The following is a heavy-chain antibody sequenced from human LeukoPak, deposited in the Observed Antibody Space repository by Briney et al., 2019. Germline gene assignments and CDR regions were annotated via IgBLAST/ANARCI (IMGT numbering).Heavy chain of an antibody. Sequence: SETLSLTCAVYGGSFSSYYWSWIRQPAGKGLEWIGRIYTSGSTNYNPSLKSRVTMSVDTSKNQFSLKLSSVTAADTAVYYCARGQPRGYCSGGSCYQGEYFDYWGQGTLVTVSS. CDR3: ARGQPRGYCSGGSCYQGEYFDY. V-gene: IGHV4-59*10. CDR1: GGSFSSYY. J-gene: IGHJ4*02. CDR2: IYTSGST. D-gene: IGHD2-15*01.